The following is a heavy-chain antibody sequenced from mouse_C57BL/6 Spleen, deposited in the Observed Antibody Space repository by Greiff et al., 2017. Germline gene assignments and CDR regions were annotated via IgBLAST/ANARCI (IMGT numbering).Heavy chain of an antibody. V-gene: IGHV1-81*01. Sequence: VQLQASGAELARPGASVKLSCKASGYTFTSYGLSWVKQRTGQGLEWIGEIYPRSGNTYYNEKFKGKATLTADKSSSTAYMELRSLTSEDSAVYFCAREPIYYDYDRGYYFDYWGQGTTRTVAS. J-gene: IGHJ2*01. D-gene: IGHD2-4*01. CDR3: AREPIYYDYDRGYYFDY. CDR1: GYTFTSYG. CDR2: IYPRSGNT.